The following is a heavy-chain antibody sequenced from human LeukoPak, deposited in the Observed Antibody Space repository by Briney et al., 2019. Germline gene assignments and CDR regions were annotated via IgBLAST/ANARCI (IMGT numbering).Heavy chain of an antibody. V-gene: IGHV3-21*01. CDR3: ASLTDIDVGAVRY. CDR2: ISSSSNYI. J-gene: IGHJ4*02. Sequence: PGGSRRLSCAASGFTFSSYSMNWVRQAPGKGLEWVSSISSSSNYIYYADSVKGRFTISRDKAKNSLYLQMNSLRAEDTAVYYCASLTDIDVGAVRYWGQGTLVPVSS. D-gene: IGHD1-26*01. CDR1: GFTFSSYS.